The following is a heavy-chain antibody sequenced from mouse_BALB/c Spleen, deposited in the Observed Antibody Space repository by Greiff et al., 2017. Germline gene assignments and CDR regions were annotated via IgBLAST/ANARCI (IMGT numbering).Heavy chain of an antibody. Sequence: EVKLVESGGGLVKPGGSLKLSCAASGFTFSSYAMSWVRQTPEKRLEWVASISSGGSTYYPDSVKGRFTISRDNARNILYLQMSSLRSEDTAMYYCARTHYYGSSYGYFDVWGAGTTVTVSS. D-gene: IGHD1-1*01. J-gene: IGHJ1*01. CDR3: ARTHYYGSSYGYFDV. CDR1: GFTFSSYA. CDR2: ISSGGST. V-gene: IGHV5-6-5*01.